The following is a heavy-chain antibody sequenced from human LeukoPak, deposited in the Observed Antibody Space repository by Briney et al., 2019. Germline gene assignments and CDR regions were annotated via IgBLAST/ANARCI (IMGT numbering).Heavy chain of an antibody. J-gene: IGHJ4*02. CDR1: GYTFTSYG. V-gene: IGHV1-18*01. D-gene: IGHD3-22*01. CDR2: ISAYNGNT. CDR3: VRDVGYSYGPGSYYYDSSGYPPAAY. Sequence: ASVKVSCKASGYTFTSYGISWVRQAPGQGLEWMGWISAYNGNTNYAQKLQGRVTMTTDTSTSTAYMELRSLRSDDTAVYYCVRDVGYSYGPGSYYYDSSGYPPAAYWSQGTLVTVSS.